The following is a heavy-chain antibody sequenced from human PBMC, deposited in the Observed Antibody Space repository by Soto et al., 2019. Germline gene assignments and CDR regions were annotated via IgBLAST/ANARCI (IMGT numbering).Heavy chain of an antibody. J-gene: IGHJ3*02. D-gene: IGHD2-2*02. CDR2: IYPGDSDT. CDR3: ARVGPPSFVLVPAAIWSDAFDI. Sequence: GESLKIACKGSGYSFTSYWIGWGRQMPGKGLEWMGIIYPGDSDTRYSPSFQGQVTISADKSISTAYLQWSSLKASDIAMYYRARVGPPSFVLVPAAIWSDAFDIWGQGTMVTVSS. V-gene: IGHV5-51*01. CDR1: GYSFTSYW.